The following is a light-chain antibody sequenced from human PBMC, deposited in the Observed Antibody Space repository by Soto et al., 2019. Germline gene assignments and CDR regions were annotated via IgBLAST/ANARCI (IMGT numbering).Light chain of an antibody. J-gene: IGLJ3*02. CDR1: SSHIGATYD. V-gene: IGLV1-40*01. CDR2: GNS. CDR3: QAFDNSLSASGV. Sequence: QYVLTQPPSVSGAPGQRVTISCAGSSSHIGATYDIHWYQQLPGAAPRLLIYGNSNRPSGVPDRFAGSKSGTSASLAIIGLRVEDEGIYYCQAFDNSLSASGVFGGGTKVTVL.